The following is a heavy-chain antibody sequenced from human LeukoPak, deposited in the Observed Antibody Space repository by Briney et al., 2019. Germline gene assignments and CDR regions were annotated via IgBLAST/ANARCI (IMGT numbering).Heavy chain of an antibody. CDR3: ARDENYDSSGTLLDY. D-gene: IGHD3-22*01. CDR2: ISGSGGST. V-gene: IGHV3-23*01. CDR1: GFTFSSYA. J-gene: IGHJ4*02. Sequence: GGSLRPSCAASGFTFSSYAMSWVRQAPGKGLEWVSAISGSGGSTYYADSVKGRFTISRDNSKNTLYLQMNSLRAEDTAVYYCARDENYDSSGTLLDYWGQGTLVTVSS.